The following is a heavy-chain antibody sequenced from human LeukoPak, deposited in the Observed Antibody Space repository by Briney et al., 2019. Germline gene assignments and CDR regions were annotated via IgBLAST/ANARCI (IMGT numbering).Heavy chain of an antibody. J-gene: IGHJ4*02. CDR2: MNPNTGNT. Sequence: GASVKVSCKTSGYTFTNSEINWVRQATGLGLEWMGGMNPNTGNTGYAKKFQGRLTMTRDTSINTAYMELSSLRSEDTAVYYCARGIPPDYWGQGALVTVSS. CDR3: ARGIPPDY. CDR1: GYTFTNSE. V-gene: IGHV1-8*01.